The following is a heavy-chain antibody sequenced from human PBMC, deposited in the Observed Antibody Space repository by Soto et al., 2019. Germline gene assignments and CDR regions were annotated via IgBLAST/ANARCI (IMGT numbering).Heavy chain of an antibody. Sequence: QVQLQQWGAGLLKPSETLSLTCAVYGGSFSGYYWTWIRQPPGTGLEWIGEINHSGSTNYITSLKRRVTISVDTAKNPFALKLTAVTAADTAVYYCARDKITGLFDYWGQGTLVTVSS. CDR1: GGSFSGYY. CDR2: INHSGST. CDR3: ARDKITGLFDY. D-gene: IGHD2-8*02. V-gene: IGHV4-34*01. J-gene: IGHJ4*02.